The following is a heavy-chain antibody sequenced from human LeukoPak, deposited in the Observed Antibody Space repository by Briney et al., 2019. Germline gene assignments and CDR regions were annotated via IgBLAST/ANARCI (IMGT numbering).Heavy chain of an antibody. J-gene: IGHJ6*02. Sequence: SVKVSCKASGGTFSSYAISWVRQAPGQGLEWMGGIIPIFGTANYAQKFQGRVTITADESTSTAYMELSSLRSEDTAVYYCARDLNDIVVVVAATRGYYYYGMDVWGQGTTVTVSS. CDR3: ARDLNDIVVVVAATRGYYYYGMDV. D-gene: IGHD2-15*01. V-gene: IGHV1-69*13. CDR2: IIPIFGTA. CDR1: GGTFSSYA.